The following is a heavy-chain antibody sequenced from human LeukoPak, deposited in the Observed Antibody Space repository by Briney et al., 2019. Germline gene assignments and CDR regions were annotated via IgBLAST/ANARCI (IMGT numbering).Heavy chain of an antibody. V-gene: IGHV3-23*01. CDR2: ISGSGGST. CDR3: AKDRIRASGYDSPPRTLYFDY. Sequence: GGSLRLSCAASGFTFSSYAMSWVRQAPGKGPEWVSAISGSGGSTYYADSVKGRFTISRDNSKNTLHLQMNSLRAEDTAVYYCAKDRIRASGYDSPPRTLYFDYWGQGTLVTVSS. D-gene: IGHD5-12*01. J-gene: IGHJ4*02. CDR1: GFTFSSYA.